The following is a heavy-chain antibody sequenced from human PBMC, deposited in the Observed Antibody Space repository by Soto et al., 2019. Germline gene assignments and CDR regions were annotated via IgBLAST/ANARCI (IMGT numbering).Heavy chain of an antibody. V-gene: IGHV3-30-3*01. CDR2: ISYDGSNK. CDR1: GFTFSSYA. CDR3: ARALGFGELPTANWFDP. D-gene: IGHD3-10*01. Sequence: GGSLRLSCAASGFTFSSYAMHWVRQAPGKGLEWVAVISYDGSNKYYADSVKGRFTISRDNSKNTLYLQMNSLRAEDTAVYYCARALGFGELPTANWFDPWGQGTLVTVSS. J-gene: IGHJ5*02.